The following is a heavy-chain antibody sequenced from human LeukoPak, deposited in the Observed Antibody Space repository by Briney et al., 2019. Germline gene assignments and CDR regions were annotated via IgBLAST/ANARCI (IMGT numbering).Heavy chain of an antibody. CDR2: IFPGDSDT. CDR3: ARRLTYDSRAYYCLDY. Sequence: GEALKISCKGSGYSFTSYWIGWVRQKPGKGLEWMGIIFPGDSDTRYSPSFQGQVTISADKSISTAYLQWSSLKASDTAMYYCARRLTYDSRAYYCLDYWGQGTLVTVSS. V-gene: IGHV5-51*01. CDR1: GYSFTSYW. J-gene: IGHJ4*02. D-gene: IGHD3-22*01.